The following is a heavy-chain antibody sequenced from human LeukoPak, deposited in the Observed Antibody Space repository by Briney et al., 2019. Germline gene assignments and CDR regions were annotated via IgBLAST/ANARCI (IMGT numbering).Heavy chain of an antibody. CDR2: FDPEDGET. CDR1: GYTLTELS. V-gene: IGHV1-24*01. J-gene: IGHJ6*02. CDR3: ARDLSRDGYRLYYYYGMDV. D-gene: IGHD5-24*01. Sequence: GASVKVSCKVSGYTLTELSMHWVRQAPGKGLEWMGGFDPEDGETIYAQKFQGRVTITRDTSASTAYMELSSLRSEDTAVYYCARDLSRDGYRLYYYYGMDVWGQGTTVTVSS.